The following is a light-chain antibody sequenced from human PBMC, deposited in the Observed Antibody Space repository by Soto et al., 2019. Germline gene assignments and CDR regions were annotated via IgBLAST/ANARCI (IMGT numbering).Light chain of an antibody. CDR2: GAS. V-gene: IGKV3-15*01. CDR3: QQYNNWPPYT. Sequence: EIVMTQSPATLSVSPGERATLSCRASQSISSNLAWYQQKPGQAPRLLIYGASTRAPGIPARFSGSGSGTEFTLTISSLQCEDVAVYYCQQYNNWPPYTFGQGTKLEIK. CDR1: QSISSN. J-gene: IGKJ2*01.